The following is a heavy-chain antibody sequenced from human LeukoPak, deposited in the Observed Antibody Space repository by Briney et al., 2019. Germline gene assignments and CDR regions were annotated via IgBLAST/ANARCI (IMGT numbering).Heavy chain of an antibody. V-gene: IGHV3-43D*03. CDR2: ISWDGGST. CDR3: AKAHRPGDYYYYYMDV. J-gene: IGHJ6*03. D-gene: IGHD7-27*01. Sequence: PGRSLRLSCAATGFNFGDYAMHWVRQAPGKGLEWVSLISWDGGSTYYADSVKGRFTISRDNSKNSLYLQMNSLRAEDTALYYCAKAHRPGDYYYYYMDVWGKGTTVTVSS. CDR1: GFNFGDYA.